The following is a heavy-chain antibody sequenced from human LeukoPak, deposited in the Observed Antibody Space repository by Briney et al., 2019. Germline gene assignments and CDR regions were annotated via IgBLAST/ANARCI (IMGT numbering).Heavy chain of an antibody. CDR1: SGSINGYY. J-gene: IGHJ4*02. CDR2: IYYSGST. Sequence: SETLSLTCTVSSGSINGYYWSWIRQPPGKGLEWIGYIYYSGSTNYNPSLKSRVTISVDTSKNQFSLKLSSVTAADTAVYYCARGSIFGVVISPSFDYWGQGTLVTVSS. CDR3: ARGSIFGVVISPSFDY. D-gene: IGHD3-3*02. V-gene: IGHV4-59*01.